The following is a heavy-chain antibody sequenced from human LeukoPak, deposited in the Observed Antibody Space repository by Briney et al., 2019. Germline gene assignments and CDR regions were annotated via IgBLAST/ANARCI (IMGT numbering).Heavy chain of an antibody. D-gene: IGHD3-10*01. V-gene: IGHV3-30*18. J-gene: IGHJ4*02. Sequence: GGSLRLSCAASGLTFNNYGMHWVRQAPGKGLEWVAVISYDGSKKYYADSVKGRFTFSRDNSKNTLHLQMDSLRPEDTAVYYCAKAGLWFGEPSNYFDYWGQGTLVTVSS. CDR1: GLTFNNYG. CDR3: AKAGLWFGEPSNYFDY. CDR2: ISYDGSKK.